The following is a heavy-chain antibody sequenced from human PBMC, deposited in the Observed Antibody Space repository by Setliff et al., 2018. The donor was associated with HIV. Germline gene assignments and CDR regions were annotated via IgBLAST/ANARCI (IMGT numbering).Heavy chain of an antibody. CDR1: TFTFRTSI. CDR2: ISLDGNSE. V-gene: IGHV3-30-3*01. CDR3: ARGVPGICSGGTCYLEY. Sequence: GGSLRLSCEVSSTFTFRTSILHWVRQAPGKGLDWVAGISLDGNSEHYADSVKGRFSVSRDNSKNTVFLQMNSLRVEDTALYYCARGVPGICSGGTCYLEYWGQGALVTVSS. J-gene: IGHJ4*02. D-gene: IGHD2-15*01.